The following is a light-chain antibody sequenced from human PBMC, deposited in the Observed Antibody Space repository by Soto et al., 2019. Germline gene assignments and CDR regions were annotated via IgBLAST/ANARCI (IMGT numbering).Light chain of an antibody. Sequence: EIVLTQSPGTLSLSPGERATLSCRASQSVSSSYLAWYQQKPGQAPRLLIYGASSRATGIPDRFSGSGSGTDFTLTISRLEPEDFAVYYCQNPARFGQGTKLEIK. CDR2: GAS. V-gene: IGKV3-20*01. J-gene: IGKJ2*03. CDR3: QNPAR. CDR1: QSVSSSY.